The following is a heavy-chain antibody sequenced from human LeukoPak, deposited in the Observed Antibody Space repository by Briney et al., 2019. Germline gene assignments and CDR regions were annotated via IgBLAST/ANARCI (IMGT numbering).Heavy chain of an antibody. J-gene: IGHJ4*02. CDR2: ISYDGSNK. D-gene: IGHD1-14*01. CDR3: TRDSTTFRFGY. Sequence: GGSLRLSCAASGFTFSSYAMHWVRQAPGKGLEWVAVISYDGSNKYYADSVKGRFTISRDNSKNTLYLQMTSLRVEDTAVYYCTRDSTTFRFGYWGQGTLVTVSS. V-gene: IGHV3-30*14. CDR1: GFTFSSYA.